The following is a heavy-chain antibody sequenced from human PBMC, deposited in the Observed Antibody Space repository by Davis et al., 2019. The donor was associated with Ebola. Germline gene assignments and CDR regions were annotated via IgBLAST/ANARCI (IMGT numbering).Heavy chain of an antibody. CDR2: ISAYNGNT. V-gene: IGHV1-18*01. Sequence: ASVKVSCKASGYTFTSYAMHWVRQAPGQGLEWMGWISAYNGNTNYAQKLQGRVTMTTDTSTSTAYMELRSLRSDDTAVYYCARVYSSGWYAGDIDYWGQGTLVTVSS. D-gene: IGHD6-19*01. CDR3: ARVYSSGWYAGDIDY. CDR1: GYTFTSYA. J-gene: IGHJ4*02.